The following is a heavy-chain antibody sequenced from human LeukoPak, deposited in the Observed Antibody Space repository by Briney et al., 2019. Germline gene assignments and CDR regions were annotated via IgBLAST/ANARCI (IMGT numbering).Heavy chain of an antibody. Sequence: GGSLRLSCAASGFTFSSYWMSWVRQAPGKGLEWVANIKQDGSEKYYVDSVKGRFTISRDNAKNSLYLQMNSLRAEDTAVYYCARVPNLNWNDAGNYFDYWGQGTLVTVSS. D-gene: IGHD1-20*01. CDR3: ARVPNLNWNDAGNYFDY. CDR2: IKQDGSEK. J-gene: IGHJ4*02. CDR1: GFTFSSYW. V-gene: IGHV3-7*01.